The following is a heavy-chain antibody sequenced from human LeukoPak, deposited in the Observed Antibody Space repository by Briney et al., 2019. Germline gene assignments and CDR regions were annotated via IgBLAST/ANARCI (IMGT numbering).Heavy chain of an antibody. CDR3: ARVDRGYSYGSYFDY. V-gene: IGHV3-33*01. J-gene: IGHJ4*02. Sequence: PGRSLRLSCAASGFTFSSYGMHWVRQAPGKGLEWVAVIWYDGSNKYYADSVKGRFTISRDNSKNTLYLQMSSLRAEDTAVYYCARVDRGYSYGSYFDYWGQGTLVTVSS. CDR2: IWYDGSNK. D-gene: IGHD5-18*01. CDR1: GFTFSSYG.